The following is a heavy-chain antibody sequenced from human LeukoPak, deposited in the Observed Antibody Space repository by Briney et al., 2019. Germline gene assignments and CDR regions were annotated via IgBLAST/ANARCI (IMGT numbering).Heavy chain of an antibody. V-gene: IGHV1-18*01. D-gene: IGHD6-13*01. CDR2: ISAYNGNT. J-gene: IGHJ5*02. CDR3: ARSHSSSSFHWFDP. Sequence: ASVKVSCKASGYTFTSYGISWVRQAPGQGLGWMGRISAYNGNTNYAQKLQGRVTMTTDTSTSTAYMELRSLRSDDTAVYYCARSHSSSSFHWFDPWGQGTLVTVSS. CDR1: GYTFTSYG.